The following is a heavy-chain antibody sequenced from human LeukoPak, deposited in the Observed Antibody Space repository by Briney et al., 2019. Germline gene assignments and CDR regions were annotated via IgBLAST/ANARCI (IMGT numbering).Heavy chain of an antibody. D-gene: IGHD6-13*01. V-gene: IGHV1-46*01. CDR3: AKDLGSSWPSFDY. Sequence: APVKVSCKASGYTFTSYYMHWVRQAPGQGLRWRGIINPSGGSTSYAQKFQGRVTMTRDTSTSTVYMELSSLRSEDTAVYYCAKDLGSSWPSFDYWGQGTLVTVSS. J-gene: IGHJ4*02. CDR1: GYTFTSYY. CDR2: INPSGGST.